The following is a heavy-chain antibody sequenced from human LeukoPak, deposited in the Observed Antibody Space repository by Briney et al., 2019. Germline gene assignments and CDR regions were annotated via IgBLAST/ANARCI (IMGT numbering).Heavy chain of an antibody. D-gene: IGHD2-15*01. J-gene: IGHJ4*02. CDR3: ARGGYCSGGSCYAPPGILY. V-gene: IGHV4-30-4*08. CDR2: MYYSGST. Sequence: SQTLSLTCTVSGGSISIGDYYWSWIRHPPGRGLELIGYMYYSGSTYYNPSLKSRVTISVDTSENQFSLKLSSVTAADTAVYYCARGGYCSGGSCYAPPGILYWGQGTLVTVSS. CDR1: GGSISIGDYY.